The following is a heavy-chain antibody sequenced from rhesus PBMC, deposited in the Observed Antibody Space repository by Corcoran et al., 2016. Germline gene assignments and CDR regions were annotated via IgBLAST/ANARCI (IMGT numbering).Heavy chain of an antibody. CDR3: TRGGTSHAPVDY. D-gene: IGHD1-44*01. V-gene: IGHV3S16*01. CDR2: LSSNINYI. Sequence: EVQLVESGGGLVQPGGSLRLSCAASGFTFSSYGLTWVRQFPGKGLEWVSSLSSNINYIYYSDSVKGRFTISRDNAKNSLSLQMNSLRAEDTAVYYCTRGGTSHAPVDYWGQGVLVTVSS. CDR1: GFTFSSYG. J-gene: IGHJ4*01.